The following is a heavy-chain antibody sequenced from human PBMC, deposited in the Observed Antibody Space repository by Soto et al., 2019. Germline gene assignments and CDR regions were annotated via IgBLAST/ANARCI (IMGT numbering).Heavy chain of an antibody. CDR3: AKDLGTGDYVVNAVDI. CDR1: GFTFSVFA. CDR2: ISGRGENT. D-gene: IGHD7-27*01. Sequence: EVQLLESGGGLVQPGGSLRLSCAASGFTFSVFAMSWVRQAPGKGRELVSTISGRGENTYDADSEKGRFTISRDNSKNTLNLQMNSLRVEDTAVYECAKDLGTGDYVVNAVDIWGQGTMVT. J-gene: IGHJ3*02. V-gene: IGHV3-23*01.